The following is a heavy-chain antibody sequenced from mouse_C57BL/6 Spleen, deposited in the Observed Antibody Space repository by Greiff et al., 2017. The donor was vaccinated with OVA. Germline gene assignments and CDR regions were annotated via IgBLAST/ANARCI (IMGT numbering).Heavy chain of an antibody. D-gene: IGHD3-3*01. J-gene: IGHJ2*01. CDR3: ARFLPGTDYFDY. Sequence: QVKLQQPGAELVKPGASVKLSCKASGYTFTSYWMQWVKQRPGQGLEWIGEIDPSDSYTNYNQKFKGKATLTVDTSSSTAYMQLSSLTSEDSAVYYCARFLPGTDYFDYWGQGTTLTVSS. CDR2: IDPSDSYT. CDR1: GYTFTSYW. V-gene: IGHV1-50*01.